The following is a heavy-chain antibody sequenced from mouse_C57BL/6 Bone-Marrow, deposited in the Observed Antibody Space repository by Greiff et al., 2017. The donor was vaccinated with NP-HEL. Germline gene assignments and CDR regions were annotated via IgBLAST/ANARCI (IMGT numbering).Heavy chain of an antibody. CDR2: ISYDGSN. V-gene: IGHV3-6*01. CDR3: ARAYGNYLDY. CDR1: GYSITSGYY. D-gene: IGHD2-10*02. J-gene: IGHJ2*01. Sequence: DVQLQESGPGLVKPSQSLSLTCSVTGYSITSGYYWNWIRRFPGNKLEWVGSISYDGSNTYSPSLKNRISITRDTSKNQFFLKLNSVTAEDTATYYCARAYGNYLDYWGQGTTLTVSS.